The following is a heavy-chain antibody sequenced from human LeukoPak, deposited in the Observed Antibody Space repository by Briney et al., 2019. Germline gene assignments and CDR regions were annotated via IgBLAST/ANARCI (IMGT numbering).Heavy chain of an antibody. J-gene: IGHJ4*02. V-gene: IGHV3-7*01. CDR2: IKQDGSDK. CDR3: SRGGRGDY. Sequence: GGSLRLSCAASGFTFTTYWMSWVRQAPGKGLEWVANIKQDGSDKYYVDSVKGRFTISRDNAKNSLYLQMNSLRADDTAVYYYSRGGRGDYWDQGTLVTVSS. CDR1: GFTFTTYW. D-gene: IGHD3-16*01.